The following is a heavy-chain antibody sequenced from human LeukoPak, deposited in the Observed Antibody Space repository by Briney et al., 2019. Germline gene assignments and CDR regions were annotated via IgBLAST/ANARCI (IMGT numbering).Heavy chain of an antibody. CDR1: GDSISSSNCY. CDR3: ARLYGSGSPFDY. J-gene: IGHJ4*02. CDR2: IYYSGST. V-gene: IGHV4-39*01. Sequence: PSETLSLTCTVSGDSISSSNCYWGWIRQPPGKGLEWIGSIYYSGSTYYNPSLKSRVTISVDTSKNQFSLKLSSVTAADTAVYYCARLYGSGSPFDYWGQGTLVTVSS. D-gene: IGHD3-10*01.